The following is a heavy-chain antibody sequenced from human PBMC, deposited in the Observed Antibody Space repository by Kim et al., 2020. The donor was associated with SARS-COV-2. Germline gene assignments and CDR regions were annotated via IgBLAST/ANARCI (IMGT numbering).Heavy chain of an antibody. CDR3: ARGSGPLSY. J-gene: IGHJ4*02. D-gene: IGHD2-15*01. CDR2: GST. V-gene: IGHV4-4*09. Sequence: GSTNYNPSLKSRVTISVDTSKNQFSLKLSSVTAADTAVYYCARGSGPLSYWGQGTLVTVSS.